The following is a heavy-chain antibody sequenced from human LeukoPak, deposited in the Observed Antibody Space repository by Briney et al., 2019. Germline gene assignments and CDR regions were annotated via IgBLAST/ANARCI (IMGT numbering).Heavy chain of an antibody. D-gene: IGHD6-13*01. CDR3: VRDLGIAAESKVKEETYGMDF. Sequence: SEILSLTCTVSGGSISSYYWSWIRQPPGKGLEWIGYIYYSGSTNYNPSLKSRVTISVDTSKNQFSLKLSSVTAADTAVYYCVRDLGIAAESKVKEETYGMDFWGQGTTVTVSS. J-gene: IGHJ6*02. V-gene: IGHV4-59*01. CDR2: IYYSGST. CDR1: GGSISSYY.